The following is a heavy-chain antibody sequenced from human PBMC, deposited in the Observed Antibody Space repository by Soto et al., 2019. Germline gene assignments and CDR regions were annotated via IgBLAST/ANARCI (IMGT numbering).Heavy chain of an antibody. Sequence: SETLSLTCAVYGGSFSGYYWSWIRQPPGKGLEWIGEINHSGSTTYNLSLKSRVTISVDTSKNQFSLKLSSVTAADTAVYYCARQGGGYAMLDCWGQGTLVAVYS. V-gene: IGHV4-34*01. CDR1: GGSFSGYY. J-gene: IGHJ4*02. CDR3: ARQGGGYAMLDC. CDR2: INHSGST. D-gene: IGHD5-18*01.